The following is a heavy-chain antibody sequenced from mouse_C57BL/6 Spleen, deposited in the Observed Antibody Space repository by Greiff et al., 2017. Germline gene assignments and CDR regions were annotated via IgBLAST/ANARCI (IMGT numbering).Heavy chain of an antibody. V-gene: IGHV1-4*01. CDR1: GYTFTSYT. CDR2: INPSSGYT. Sequence: QVQLQQSGAELARPGASVKMSCKASGYTFTSYTMHWVKQRPGQGLEWIGYINPSSGYTKYNQKFKDKATLTADKSSSTAYMQLSSLTSEDSAVYYCASPITTVVAKAMDYWGQGTSVTVSS. CDR3: ASPITTVVAKAMDY. J-gene: IGHJ4*01. D-gene: IGHD1-1*01.